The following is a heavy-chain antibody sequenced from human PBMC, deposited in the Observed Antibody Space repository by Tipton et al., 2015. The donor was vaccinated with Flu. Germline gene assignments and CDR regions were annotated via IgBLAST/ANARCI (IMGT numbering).Heavy chain of an antibody. V-gene: IGHV6-1*01. CDR2: TYYRSQWYE. CDR3: ARDGGSAAVGIWGGFDY. J-gene: IGHJ4*02. D-gene: IGHD2/OR15-2a*01. Sequence: GLVKPSQTLSLTCAISGDSVSSNSAAWNWIRQSPSRGLEWLGRTYYRSQWYEDFAPSVRSRITINPDTSKNQFSLQLNSVTPEDTAVYYCARDGGSAAVGIWGGFDYWGQGTLVTVSS. CDR1: GDSVSSNSAA.